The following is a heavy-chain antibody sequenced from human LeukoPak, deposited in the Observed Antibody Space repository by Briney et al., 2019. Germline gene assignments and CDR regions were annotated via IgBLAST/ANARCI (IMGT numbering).Heavy chain of an antibody. CDR2: INPIFGTA. V-gene: IGHV1-69*01. J-gene: IGHJ4*02. Sequence: ASVKVSCKASGGTFSSYAISWVRQAPGQGLEWMGGINPIFGTANYAQKFQGRVTITADESTSTAYMELSSLRAEDTAVYYCVKDRGTMVRGVITHFDYWGQGTLVTVSS. CDR3: VKDRGTMVRGVITHFDY. D-gene: IGHD3-10*01. CDR1: GGTFSSYA.